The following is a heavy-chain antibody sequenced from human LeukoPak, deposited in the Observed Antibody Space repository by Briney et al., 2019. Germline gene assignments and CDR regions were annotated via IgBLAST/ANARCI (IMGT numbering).Heavy chain of an antibody. Sequence: PSETLSLTCTVSGYSISSGYYWGWIRQPPGKGLEWIGSIHYSARIYYNPSLKSRLTISPDTSKNQFSLKLSSVTAADTAVYYCARVTGYMIEDYFDYWGQGTLVTVSS. CDR1: GYSISSGYY. D-gene: IGHD3-22*01. CDR2: IHYSARI. J-gene: IGHJ4*02. CDR3: ARVTGYMIEDYFDY. V-gene: IGHV4-38-2*02.